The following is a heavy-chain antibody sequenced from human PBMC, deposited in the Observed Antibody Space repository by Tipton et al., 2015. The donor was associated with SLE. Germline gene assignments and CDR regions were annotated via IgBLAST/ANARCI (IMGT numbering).Heavy chain of an antibody. CDR3: ARLFHWGTERYFDY. Sequence: TLSLTCTVSGVSIGSGGYYWSWIRQPPGKGLEWIGYIYYNGDSYYNPSLKSRVTISIDTSKNQFSLRLNSVTAADTAVYYCARLFHWGTERYFDYWGQGTLVTVSS. V-gene: IGHV4-31*03. D-gene: IGHD7-27*01. CDR2: IYYNGDS. J-gene: IGHJ4*02. CDR1: GVSIGSGGYY.